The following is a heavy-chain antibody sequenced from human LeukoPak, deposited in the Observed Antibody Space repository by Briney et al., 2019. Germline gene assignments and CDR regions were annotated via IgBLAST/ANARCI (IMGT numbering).Heavy chain of an antibody. J-gene: IGHJ4*02. CDR1: GYTFTGYY. D-gene: IGHD4-17*01. V-gene: IGHV1-2*02. CDR2: INPKSGGT. CDR3: ARYGDYVNDY. Sequence: ASVKVSCKASGYTFTGYYIHWVRQAPGQGLEWMGWINPKSGGTNYAQKFQGRVTMTRDTSISTAYMELSRLRSDDTAVYYCARYGDYVNDYWGQGTLVTVSS.